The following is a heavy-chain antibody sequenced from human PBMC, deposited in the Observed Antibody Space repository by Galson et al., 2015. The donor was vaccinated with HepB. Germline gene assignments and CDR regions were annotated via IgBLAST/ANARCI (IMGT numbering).Heavy chain of an antibody. CDR3: ATYYDILTGYSKGYYFDY. D-gene: IGHD3-9*01. CDR1: GYTLTELS. CDR2: SDPEDGET. J-gene: IGHJ4*02. Sequence: SVKVSCKVSGYTLTELSMHWVRQAPGKGLEWMGGSDPEDGETIYAQKFQGRVTMTEDTSTDTAYMELSSLRSEDTAVYYCATYYDILTGYSKGYYFDYWGQGTLVTVSS. V-gene: IGHV1-24*01.